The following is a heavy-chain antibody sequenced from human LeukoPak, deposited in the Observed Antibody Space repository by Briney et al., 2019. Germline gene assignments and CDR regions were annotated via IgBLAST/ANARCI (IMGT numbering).Heavy chain of an antibody. CDR3: AREGYYGSGLY. CDR1: GYTFTGYY. CDR2: INTNSGGT. J-gene: IGHJ4*02. Sequence: ASVKVSCKASGYTFTGYYMHWVRQAHGQGREWMGRINTNSGGTNYAQKFQGRVTMTRDTSIGTAYMELSRLRSDDTAVYYCAREGYYGSGLYWGQGTLVTVSS. D-gene: IGHD3-10*01. V-gene: IGHV1-2*06.